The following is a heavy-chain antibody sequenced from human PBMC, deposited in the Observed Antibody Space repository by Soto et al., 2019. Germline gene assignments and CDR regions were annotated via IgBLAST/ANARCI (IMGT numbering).Heavy chain of an antibody. J-gene: IGHJ4*02. CDR1: GFTFSNAW. D-gene: IGHD5-18*01. CDR3: TTDFSYSYGTFDY. V-gene: IGHV3-15*07. Sequence: EVQLVESGGGLVKPGGSLRLSCAASGFTFSNAWMNWVRQAPGKGLEWVGRIKSKTDGETTDYAAPVKGRFTISRDDSKSTMYLQMSSPKTEDTAVYYCTTDFSYSYGTFDYWGQGTLVTVSS. CDR2: IKSKTDGETT.